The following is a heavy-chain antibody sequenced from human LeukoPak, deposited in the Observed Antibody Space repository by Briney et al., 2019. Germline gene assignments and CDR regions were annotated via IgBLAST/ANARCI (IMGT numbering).Heavy chain of an antibody. J-gene: IGHJ6*02. CDR2: INPNSGGT. CDR3: ASVVAAIIQDFGMDV. Sequence: GASVKVSCKASGYTFTGYYMHWVRQAPGQGLEWMGWINPNSGGTNYAQKFQGRDTMTRDTSISTAYMELSRLRSDDTAVYYCASVVAAIIQDFGMDVWGQGTTVTVSS. D-gene: IGHD2-15*01. CDR1: GYTFTGYY. V-gene: IGHV1-2*02.